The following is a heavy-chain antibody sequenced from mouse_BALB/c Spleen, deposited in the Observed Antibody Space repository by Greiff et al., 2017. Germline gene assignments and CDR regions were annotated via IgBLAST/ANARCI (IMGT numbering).Heavy chain of an antibody. J-gene: IGHJ4*01. CDR2: IDPANGNT. D-gene: IGHD2-1*01. CDR1: GFNIKDTY. V-gene: IGHV14-3*02. CDR3: AYGNYVSYYAMDY. Sequence: EVQLQQSGAELVKPGASVKLSCTASGFNIKDTYMHWVKQRPEQGLEWIGRIDPANGNTKYDPKFQGKATITADTSSNTAYLQLSSLTSEDTAVYYCAYGNYVSYYAMDYWGQGTSVTVSS.